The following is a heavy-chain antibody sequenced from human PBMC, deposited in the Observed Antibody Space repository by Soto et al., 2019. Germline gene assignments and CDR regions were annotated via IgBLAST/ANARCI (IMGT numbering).Heavy chain of an antibody. CDR1: GFTFSSYS. J-gene: IGHJ5*02. Sequence: GGSLRLSCAASGFTFSSYSMNWVRQAPGKGLEWVSYISSSSSTIYYADSVKGRFTISRDNAKNSLYLQMNSLRAEDTAVYYCASQKEYYDFWSGYYSNWLDPWGQGTLVTVSS. CDR2: ISSSSSTI. CDR3: ASQKEYYDFWSGYYSNWLDP. D-gene: IGHD3-3*01. V-gene: IGHV3-48*01.